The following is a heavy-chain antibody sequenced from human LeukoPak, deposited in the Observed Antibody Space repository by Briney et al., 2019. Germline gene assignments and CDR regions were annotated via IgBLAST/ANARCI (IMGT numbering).Heavy chain of an antibody. J-gene: IGHJ4*02. CDR1: GFTFSSYG. CDR2: IWYDESNK. CDR3: ARDYDFWSRPIAPGDY. D-gene: IGHD3-3*01. V-gene: IGHV3-33*01. Sequence: PGGSLRLSCAASGFTFSSYGMHWVRQAPGKGLEWVAVIWYDESNKYYADFVKGRFTISRDNSKNTLYLQMNSLRAEDTAVYYCARDYDFWSRPIAPGDYWGQGTLVTVSS.